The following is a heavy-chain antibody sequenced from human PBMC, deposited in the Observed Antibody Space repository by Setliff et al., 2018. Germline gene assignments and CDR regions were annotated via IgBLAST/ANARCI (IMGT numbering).Heavy chain of an antibody. CDR3: MSTPSGTYSTYYYYYNMDV. CDR1: GFGFTYAW. CDR2: IKSKSDGGTT. D-gene: IGHD3-10*01. V-gene: IGHV3-15*01. J-gene: IGHJ6*03. Sequence: PGGSLRLSCAASGFGFTYAWMSWVRQAPGKGLEWVGRIKSKSDGGTTDYPAPVKGRFTISRDDSKRTLYLQMNSLKNEDTALYYCMSTPSGTYSTYYYYYNMDVWGKGTQVTVSS.